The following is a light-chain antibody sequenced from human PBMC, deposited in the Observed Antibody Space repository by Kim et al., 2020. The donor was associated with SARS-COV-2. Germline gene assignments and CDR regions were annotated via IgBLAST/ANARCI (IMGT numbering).Light chain of an antibody. CDR3: QVWDSSTANVV. CDR1: NIGSKK. CDR2: RDS. J-gene: IGLJ2*01. Sequence: ALGQTARITGGGNNIGSKKVHWYQQKPGQAPVLVIYRDSNRPSGIPERFSGSNSGNTATLTISRAQAGDEADYYCQVWDSSTANVVFGGGTQLTVL. V-gene: IGLV3-9*01.